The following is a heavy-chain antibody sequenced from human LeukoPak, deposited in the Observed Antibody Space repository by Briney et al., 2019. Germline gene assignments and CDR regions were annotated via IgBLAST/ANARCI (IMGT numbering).Heavy chain of an antibody. CDR1: GGSISSYY. CDR2: IYYSGST. D-gene: IGHD2-2*01. Sequence: SETLSLTCTVSGGSISSYYWSWIRQPPGKGLEWIGYIYYSGSTNYNPSLKSRVTISVDTSKNQFSLKLSSVTAADTAVYYCARVHQLLPKTDAFDIWGQGTMVTVSS. V-gene: IGHV4-59*01. J-gene: IGHJ3*02. CDR3: ARVHQLLPKTDAFDI.